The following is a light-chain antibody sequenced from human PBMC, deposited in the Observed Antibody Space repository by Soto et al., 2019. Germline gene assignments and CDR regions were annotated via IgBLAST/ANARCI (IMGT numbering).Light chain of an antibody. CDR2: GAS. J-gene: IGKJ2*01. V-gene: IGKV3-20*01. Sequence: EIVLTQSPGTLSLSPGERATLSCGASQRLTSNSLAWYQQKPGQAPRLLVYGASIRATGIPDRFSGSGSGTGFPLSISRLEPKDFAVYYCQQYGTSPYTFGQWTKREI. CDR1: QRLTSNS. CDR3: QQYGTSPYT.